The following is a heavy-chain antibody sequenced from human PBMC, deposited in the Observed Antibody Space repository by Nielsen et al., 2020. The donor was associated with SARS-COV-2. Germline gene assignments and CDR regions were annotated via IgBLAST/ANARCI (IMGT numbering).Heavy chain of an antibody. CDR2: IKQDGSEK. CDR3: ARDGPGYYDFWSGYHPGAFDI. J-gene: IGHJ3*02. V-gene: IGHV3-7*01. CDR1: GFTFSSYW. Sequence: GVLRLSCAASGFTFSSYWMSWVRQAPGKGLEWVANIKQDGSEKYYVDSVKGRFTISRDNAKNSLYLQMNSLRAEDTAVYYCARDGPGYYDFWSGYHPGAFDIWGQGTMVTVSS. D-gene: IGHD3-3*01.